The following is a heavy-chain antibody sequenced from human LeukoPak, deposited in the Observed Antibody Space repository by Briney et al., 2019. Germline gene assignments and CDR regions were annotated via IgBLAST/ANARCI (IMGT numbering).Heavy chain of an antibody. CDR1: GGSISSSSYY. J-gene: IGHJ4*02. D-gene: IGHD6-19*01. V-gene: IGHV4-39*01. CDR2: IYYGGST. CDR3: ARHGSGWYYFDY. Sequence: SETLSLTCTVSGGSISSSSYYWGWIRQPPGKGLEWIGSIYYGGSTYYNPSLKSRVTISVDTSKNQFSLKLSSVTAADTAVYYCARHGSGWYYFDYWGQGTLVTVSS.